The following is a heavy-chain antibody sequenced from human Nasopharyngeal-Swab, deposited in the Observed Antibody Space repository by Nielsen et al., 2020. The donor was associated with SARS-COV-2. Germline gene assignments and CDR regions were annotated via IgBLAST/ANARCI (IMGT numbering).Heavy chain of an antibody. Sequence: GEALKISWAASGFTFSSYAMSWVRQAPGKGLEWVSAISGSGGSTYYADSVKGRFTISRDNSKNTLYLQMNSLRAEDTAVYYCAKYGTYYYDSSGYYWGQGTLVTVSS. CDR3: AKYGTYYYDSSGYY. V-gene: IGHV3-23*01. J-gene: IGHJ4*02. D-gene: IGHD3-22*01. CDR2: ISGSGGST. CDR1: GFTFSSYA.